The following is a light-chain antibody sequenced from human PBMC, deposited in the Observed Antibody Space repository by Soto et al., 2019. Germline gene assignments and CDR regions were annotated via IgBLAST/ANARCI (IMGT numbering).Light chain of an antibody. V-gene: IGLV2-14*01. CDR2: EVS. CDR1: SSDIGGYKY. J-gene: IGLJ3*02. Sequence: QSVLTQPASVSGSPGQSITISCTGTSSDIGGYKYVSWYQQYPSKAPKLIIFEVSNRPSGVSNRFSGSNSGNTASLTISGLQAEDEADYYCTSYSRYSVLVFGGGTKVTVL. CDR3: TSYSRYSVLV.